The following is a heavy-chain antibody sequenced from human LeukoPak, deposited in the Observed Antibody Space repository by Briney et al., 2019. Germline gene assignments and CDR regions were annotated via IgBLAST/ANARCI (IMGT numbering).Heavy chain of an antibody. J-gene: IGHJ5*02. V-gene: IGHV4-30-4*01. CDR1: GGSISSGDYY. CDR2: MYYSGST. CDR3: ARPYYYDSRIDP. Sequence: PSETLSLTCTVSGGSISSGDYYWSWIRQPPGKGLEWIAYMYYSGSTYYNPSLKSRVTMSADTSNNQFSLKLSSVTAADTAVYYCARPYYYDSRIDPWGQGTLVTVSS. D-gene: IGHD3-22*01.